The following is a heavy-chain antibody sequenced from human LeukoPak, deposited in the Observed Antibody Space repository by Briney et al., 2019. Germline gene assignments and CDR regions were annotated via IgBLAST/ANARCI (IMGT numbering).Heavy chain of an antibody. CDR2: ISYDGSKK. Sequence: GRSLRLSCAASGFTFSSYAMHWVRQAPGKGLEWVAVISYDGSKKCHADSVKGRFTISRDNSNKTQYLEMDSLRADDTAVYYCARGGDFWSGYKTHEYGLDVWGQGTTVTVSS. CDR3: ARGGDFWSGYKTHEYGLDV. CDR1: GFTFSSYA. J-gene: IGHJ6*02. D-gene: IGHD3-3*01. V-gene: IGHV3-30-3*01.